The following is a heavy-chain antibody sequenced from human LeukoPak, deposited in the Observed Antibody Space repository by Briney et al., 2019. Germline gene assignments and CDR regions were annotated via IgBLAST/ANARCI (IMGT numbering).Heavy chain of an antibody. CDR2: IYYSGST. D-gene: IGHD2-21*02. CDR1: GGSISSGDYY. CDR3: ARNIVVVTAFDY. J-gene: IGHJ4*02. Sequence: PSETLSLTCTASGGSISSGDYYWSSIRQPPGKGLEWIGYIYYSGSTHYNPSLKSRVTISVATSKNQFFLKLSSVTAADTAVYYCARNIVVVTAFDYWGQGTLVTVSS. V-gene: IGHV4-30-4*01.